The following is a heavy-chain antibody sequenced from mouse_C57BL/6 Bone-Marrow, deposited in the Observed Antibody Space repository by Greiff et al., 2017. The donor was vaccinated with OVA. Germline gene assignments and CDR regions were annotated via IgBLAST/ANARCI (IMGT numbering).Heavy chain of an antibody. Sequence: EVQGVESGEGLVKPGGSLKLSCAASGFTFSSYAMSWVRQTPEKRLEWVAYISSGGDYTYYADTVKGMFTISRDNARNTLYLKMSSLNSEDTAMYYCTRLLDAMDYWGQGTSVTVSS. V-gene: IGHV5-9-1*02. J-gene: IGHJ4*01. CDR1: GFTFSSYA. CDR2: ISSGGDYT. CDR3: TRLLDAMDY. D-gene: IGHD2-1*01.